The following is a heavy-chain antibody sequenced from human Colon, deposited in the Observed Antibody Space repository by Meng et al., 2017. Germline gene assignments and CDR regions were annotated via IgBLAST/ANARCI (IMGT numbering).Heavy chain of an antibody. Sequence: QVQMVRAGAGVKQPGAPVKVSCKASGYTFTSYEINWMRQAPEQGFEWMGWMSPSSGNTGYAQKFQGRVTMTRNISITTAYMELSSLRFDDTGVYYCARTATRWGQGTLVTVSS. J-gene: IGHJ4*02. CDR1: GYTFTSYE. CDR3: ARTATR. CDR2: MSPSSGNT. V-gene: IGHV1-8*01.